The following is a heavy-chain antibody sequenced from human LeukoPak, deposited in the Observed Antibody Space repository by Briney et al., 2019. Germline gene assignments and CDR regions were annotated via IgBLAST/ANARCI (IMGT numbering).Heavy chain of an antibody. J-gene: IGHJ4*02. D-gene: IGHD1-26*01. CDR1: GFTFSTYW. Sequence: QPGGSLRLSCAASGFTFSTYWMSWVRQAPGKGLEWVANMQQDGNEKYYVDSVKGRFTISRDNAKNSLYLQMNSLRVEDTAVYYCASRIVGTPDYFDYWGQGTLVTVSS. CDR3: ASRIVGTPDYFDY. V-gene: IGHV3-7*01. CDR2: MQQDGNEK.